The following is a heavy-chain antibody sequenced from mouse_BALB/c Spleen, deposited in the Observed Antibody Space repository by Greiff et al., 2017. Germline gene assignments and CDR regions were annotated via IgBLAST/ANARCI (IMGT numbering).Heavy chain of an antibody. CDR2: ISSGSSTI. V-gene: IGHV5-17*02. CDR1: GFTFSSFG. D-gene: IGHD2-14*01. J-gene: IGHJ2*01. Sequence: EVKLVESGGGLVQPGGSRKLSCAASGFTFSSFGMHWVRQAPEKGLEWVAYISSGSSTIYYADTVKGRFTISRDNPKNTLFLQMTSLRSEDTAMYYCARSYYRYDVDYWGQGTTLTVSS. CDR3: ARSYYRYDVDY.